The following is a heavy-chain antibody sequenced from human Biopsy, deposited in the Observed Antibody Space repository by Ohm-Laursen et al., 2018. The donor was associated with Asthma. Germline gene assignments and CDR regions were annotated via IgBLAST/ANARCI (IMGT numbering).Heavy chain of an antibody. CDR1: GGSISSSY. V-gene: IGHV4-59*03. Sequence: SETLSLTCPASGGSISSSYWSWIRQPPGRGLEWVGYIYYSGSTNYNPSPKSRITISVDASKNQISLKLNSVTAADTAIYYCAVYSSGGFDYWGQGSLVPVSS. D-gene: IGHD6-6*01. CDR3: AVYSSGGFDY. CDR2: IYYSGST. J-gene: IGHJ4*02.